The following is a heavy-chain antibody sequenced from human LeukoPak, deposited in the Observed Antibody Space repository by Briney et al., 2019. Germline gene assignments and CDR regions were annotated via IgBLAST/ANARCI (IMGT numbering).Heavy chain of an antibody. Sequence: PSETLSHTCAVSSASVTSHHWAWIRQPAGKGLQWVGRVHFSGSTNYNPSLRSRVAISLDKSKNEVSLTLKSVSAADTAVYYCTRDESSRDDIGGYHYWGRGFLATVSS. CDR3: TRDESSRDDIGGYHY. J-gene: IGHJ4*02. CDR1: SASVTSHH. D-gene: IGHD3-22*01. CDR2: VHFSGST. V-gene: IGHV4-4*07.